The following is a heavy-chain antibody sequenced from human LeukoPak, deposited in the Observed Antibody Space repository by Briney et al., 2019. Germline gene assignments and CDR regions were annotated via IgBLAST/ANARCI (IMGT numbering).Heavy chain of an antibody. D-gene: IGHD2-2*01. V-gene: IGHV3-48*03. CDR3: ARGHIGGSTSFSSY. CDR2: ISSSGSTI. Sequence: PGGSLRLSCPASGFTFSSYEMNWVRQAPGKGLEWVSYISSSGSTIYYADSVKGRFTISRDNAKNSLYLQMNSLRAEDTAVYYCARGHIGGSTSFSSYWGQGTLVTASS. J-gene: IGHJ4*02. CDR1: GFTFSSYE.